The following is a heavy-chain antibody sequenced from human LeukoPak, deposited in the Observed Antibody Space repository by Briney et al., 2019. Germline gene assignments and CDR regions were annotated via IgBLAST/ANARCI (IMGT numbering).Heavy chain of an antibody. CDR1: GGSISSGGYS. Sequence: SQTLSLTCAVSGGSISSGGYSWSWIRQPPGKGLEWIGYIYHSGSTYYNPSLKSRVTISVDRSKNQFSLKLSSVTAADTAVYYCARASPGCCSSTSCYVGDNWFDPWGQGTLVTVSS. J-gene: IGHJ5*02. CDR3: ARASPGCCSSTSCYVGDNWFDP. D-gene: IGHD2-2*01. CDR2: IYHSGST. V-gene: IGHV4-30-2*01.